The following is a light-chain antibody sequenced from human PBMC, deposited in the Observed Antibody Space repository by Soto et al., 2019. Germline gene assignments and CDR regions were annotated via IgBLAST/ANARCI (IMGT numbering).Light chain of an antibody. CDR3: QQYKSYST. J-gene: IGKJ1*01. Sequence: DIQMTQSPSTLAASLGDRVTIACRASQSIHTWLAWYQKKPGKAPEALIYMASTLESGVPSRFSGSGSGTEFTLTISSLQPDDFATYYCQQYKSYSTFGQGTKVDIK. CDR2: MAS. CDR1: QSIHTW. V-gene: IGKV1-5*03.